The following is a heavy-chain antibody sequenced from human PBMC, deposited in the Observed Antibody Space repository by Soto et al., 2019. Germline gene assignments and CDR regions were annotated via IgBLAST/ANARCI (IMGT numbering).Heavy chain of an antibody. D-gene: IGHD6-6*01. CDR2: ISASGVRT. J-gene: IGHJ6*01. CDR1: VFTFSSYA. Sequence: GSLRLSCAASVFTFSSYAMNWVRQGPGKGLEWVSGISASGVRTAYADSVTGRFTISRDNSKNTLYLQMNSLRAEDTALYYCAKVSAPLVPYYYYGMDVWGHGTTVTVSS. CDR3: AKVSAPLVPYYYYGMDV. V-gene: IGHV3-23*01.